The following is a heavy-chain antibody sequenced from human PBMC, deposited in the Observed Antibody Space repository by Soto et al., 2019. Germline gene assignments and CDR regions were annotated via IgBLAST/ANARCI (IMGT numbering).Heavy chain of an antibody. Sequence: GGSLRLSCAASGFTFSSYGMHWVRQAPGKGLEWVAVISYDGSNKYYADSVKGRFTISRDNSKNTLYLQMNSLRAEDTAVYYCAKDLFRGYYEDIYYYYGMDVWGQGTTVTVSS. D-gene: IGHD1-26*01. CDR1: GFTFSSYG. J-gene: IGHJ6*02. CDR2: ISYDGSNK. CDR3: AKDLFRGYYEDIYYYYGMDV. V-gene: IGHV3-30*18.